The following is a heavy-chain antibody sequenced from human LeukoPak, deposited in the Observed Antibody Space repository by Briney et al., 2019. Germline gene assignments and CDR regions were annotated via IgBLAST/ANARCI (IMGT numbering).Heavy chain of an antibody. J-gene: IGHJ6*03. D-gene: IGHD3-9*01. V-gene: IGHV1-69*05. CDR2: IIPIFGTA. CDR1: GGTFSSYA. Sequence: SVKVSCKASGGTFSSYAISWVRQAPGQGLEWMGGIIPIFGTANYAQKFQGRVTITTDESTSTAYMELSSLRSEDTAVYYCASQAIDYDILTGYKNYYYYMDVWSKGTTVTVSS. CDR3: ASQAIDYDILTGYKNYYYYMDV.